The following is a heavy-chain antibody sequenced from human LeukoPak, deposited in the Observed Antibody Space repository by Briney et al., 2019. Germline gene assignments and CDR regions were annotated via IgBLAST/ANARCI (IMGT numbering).Heavy chain of an antibody. V-gene: IGHV4-34*01. CDR1: GGSFSGYY. D-gene: IGHD5-24*01. CDR2: INHSGST. Sequence: KPSETLSLTCAVYGGSFSGYYWSWIRQPPGKGREGIGEINHSGSTNYNPSLKSRVAISVDTSKNQFSLKLSSVTAADTAVYYCARVKEMATILFDYWGQGTLVTVSS. CDR3: ARVKEMATILFDY. J-gene: IGHJ4*02.